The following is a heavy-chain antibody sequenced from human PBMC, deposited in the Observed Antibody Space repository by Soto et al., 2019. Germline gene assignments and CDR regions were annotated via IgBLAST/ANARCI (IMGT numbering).Heavy chain of an antibody. D-gene: IGHD6-6*01. Sequence: PGESLKISCKASGYSFSTYWIGWVRQMPGKGLEWMGFIYPGDSDTRYSPSFQGQVTISVDKSTSTTYLQWGSLKASDTAIYYCARRVQQLVRGWFDPWGQGTQVTI. CDR1: GYSFSTYW. CDR3: ARRVQQLVRGWFDP. J-gene: IGHJ5*02. CDR2: IYPGDSDT. V-gene: IGHV5-51*01.